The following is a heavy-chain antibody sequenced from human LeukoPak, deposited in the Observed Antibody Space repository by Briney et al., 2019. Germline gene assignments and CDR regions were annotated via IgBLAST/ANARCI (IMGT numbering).Heavy chain of an antibody. CDR1: GGSISSYY. CDR3: ARDLNGGYDNWFDP. V-gene: IGHV4-4*07. D-gene: IGHD5-12*01. Sequence: NPSETLSLTCTVSGGSISSYYWSWIRQPPGKGLEWIGRIYTSGSTNYNPSLKSRVTMSVDTSKNQFSLKLSSVTAADTAVYYCARDLNGGYDNWFDPWGQGTLVTVSS. CDR2: IYTSGST. J-gene: IGHJ5*02.